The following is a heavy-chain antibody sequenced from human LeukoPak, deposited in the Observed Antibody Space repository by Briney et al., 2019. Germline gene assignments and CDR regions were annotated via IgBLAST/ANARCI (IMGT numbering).Heavy chain of an antibody. CDR3: ATEPNVVVVPAAKGDFQH. V-gene: IGHV1-24*01. CDR2: FDPEDGET. D-gene: IGHD2-2*01. J-gene: IGHJ1*01. Sequence: ASVKVSCKVSGYTLTELSMHWVRQAPGKGLEWMGGFDPEDGETIYAQKFQGRVTMTEDTSTDTAYMELSSLRSEDTAVYYCATEPNVVVVPAAKGDFQHWGQGTLVTVSS. CDR1: GYTLTELS.